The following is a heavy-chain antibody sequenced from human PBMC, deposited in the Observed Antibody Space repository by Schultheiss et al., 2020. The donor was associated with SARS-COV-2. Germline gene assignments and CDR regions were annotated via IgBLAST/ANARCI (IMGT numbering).Heavy chain of an antibody. J-gene: IGHJ2*01. CDR2: IYYSGST. Sequence: SETLSLTCTVSGYSISSSYYWSWIRQPAGKGLEWIGRIYYSGSTYYNPSLKSRVTISVDTSKNQFSLKLSSVTAADTAVYYCARAHLSMVRGVYWYFDLWGRGTLVTVSS. CDR3: ARAHLSMVRGVYWYFDL. D-gene: IGHD3-10*01. V-gene: IGHV4-38-2*02. CDR1: GYSISSSYY.